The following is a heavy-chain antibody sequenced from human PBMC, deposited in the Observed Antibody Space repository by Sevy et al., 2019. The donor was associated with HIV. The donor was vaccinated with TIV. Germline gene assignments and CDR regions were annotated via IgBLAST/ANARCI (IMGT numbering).Heavy chain of an antibody. CDR3: AKGGRSYGDSYFDH. D-gene: IGHD5-18*01. V-gene: IGHV3-23*01. CDR1: GFTFSISA. J-gene: IGHJ4*02. Sequence: GGSLRLSCVASGFTFSISAMTWVRQAPGKGLEWVSVISGSGNSAYYADSVKGRFTISRDNSKNTLSLQMNSLRAEDTAVYYCAKGGRSYGDSYFDHWGQGTLVTVSS. CDR2: ISGSGNSA.